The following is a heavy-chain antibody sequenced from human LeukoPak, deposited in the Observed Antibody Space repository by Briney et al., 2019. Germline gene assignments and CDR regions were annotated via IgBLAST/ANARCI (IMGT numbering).Heavy chain of an antibody. CDR2: IQSSGII. CDR1: GDSVSRPY. V-gene: IGHV4-59*02. D-gene: IGHD2-15*01. CDR3: TKNAGPCRSNDF. Sequence: PSETLSLTCSVSGDSVSRPYWSWVRQPPGRGLEWMGYIQSSGIINYNPALQGRVTIALDTSKNQISLSLSSVSAADTAIYYCTKNAGPCRSNDFWGQGTLVTVSS. J-gene: IGHJ4*02.